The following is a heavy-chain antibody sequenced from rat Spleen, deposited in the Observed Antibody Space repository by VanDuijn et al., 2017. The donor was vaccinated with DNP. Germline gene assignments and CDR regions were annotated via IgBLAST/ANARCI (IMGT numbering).Heavy chain of an antibody. CDR2: ISTSGGST. V-gene: IGHV5-25*01. D-gene: IGHD4-3*01. CDR3: AKNSGYYFDY. Sequence: EVQLVESGGGLVQPGRSLKLSCAASGFTFSNYVMAWVRQAPKKGLEWVATISTSGGSTYYRDSVKGRFTISRDNAKSSLYLQMNSLKSEDTATYYCAKNSGYYFDYWGQGVMVTVSS. CDR1: GFTFSNYV. J-gene: IGHJ2*01.